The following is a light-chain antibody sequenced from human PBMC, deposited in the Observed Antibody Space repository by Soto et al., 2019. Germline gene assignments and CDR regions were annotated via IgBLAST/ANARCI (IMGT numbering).Light chain of an antibody. CDR1: SSDVGSYNL. J-gene: IGLJ1*01. CDR2: DGN. CDR3: CSYAGHSNYV. Sequence: QLVLTQPASVSGSPGQSITISCSGTSSDVGSYNLVSWYQQHPGKAPKFMIYDGNKRPSGVSFRFSGSKSGNTASLTISDLQAEDEADYYCCSYAGHSNYVFGTGTKVTVL. V-gene: IGLV2-23*01.